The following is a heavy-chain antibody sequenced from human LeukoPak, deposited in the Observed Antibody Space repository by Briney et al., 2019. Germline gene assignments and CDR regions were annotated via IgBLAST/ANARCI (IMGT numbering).Heavy chain of an antibody. CDR2: ISSSGSPI. CDR3: ARDHPHLAAGTTIDY. J-gene: IGHJ4*02. Sequence: PWGSLRLSCAASGFTFSDYYMSWIRQAPGKGLEWVSYISSSGSPIYYADSVKGRFTISRDNAKNSLYLQMNSLRAEDTAVYYCARDHPHLAAGTTIDYWGQGTLVTVSS. D-gene: IGHD6-13*01. V-gene: IGHV3-11*04. CDR1: GFTFSDYY.